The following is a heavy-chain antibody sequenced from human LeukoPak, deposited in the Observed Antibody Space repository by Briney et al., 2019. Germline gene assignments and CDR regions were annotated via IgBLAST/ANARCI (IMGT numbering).Heavy chain of an antibody. Sequence: GGSLRLSCAASGFTFTSYNFHWVRQAPGKGLEWVSFISYDGNIKYGDSVKGRFTISRDNSKNTLYLQMNSLRAEDTAVYYCARDSAAMDNYYYYFMDVWGKGTTVTVSS. CDR3: ARDSAAMDNYYYYFMDV. CDR1: GFTFTSYN. CDR2: ISYDGNIK. D-gene: IGHD5-18*01. J-gene: IGHJ6*03. V-gene: IGHV3-30*03.